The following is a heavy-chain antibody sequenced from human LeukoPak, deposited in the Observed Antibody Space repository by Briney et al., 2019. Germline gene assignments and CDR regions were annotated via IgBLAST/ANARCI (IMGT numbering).Heavy chain of an antibody. CDR3: ARSKAAAMVDY. V-gene: IGHV1-2*06. CDR2: INPNSGGT. CDR1: GYTFTSYY. Sequence: ASVKVSCKASGYTFTSYYMHWVRQAPGQGLGWMGRINPNSGGTNYAQKFQGRVTMTRDTSISTAYMELSRLRSDDTAVYYCARSKAAAMVDYWGQGTLVTVSS. D-gene: IGHD2-2*01. J-gene: IGHJ4*02.